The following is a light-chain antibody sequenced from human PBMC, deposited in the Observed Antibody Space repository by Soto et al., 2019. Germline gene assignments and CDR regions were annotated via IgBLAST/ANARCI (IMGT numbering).Light chain of an antibody. Sequence: QSALTQPASVSGSPGQSITISCTGTSSDVGTRNFVSWYQQHPGKAPKLMIYQVTNRPSGVSNRFSGSKSGNTASLTISGLQAEDEADYYCAAWDGSLQGYVFGTGTKLTVL. CDR3: AAWDGSLQGYV. CDR1: SSDVGTRNF. V-gene: IGLV2-14*01. CDR2: QVT. J-gene: IGLJ1*01.